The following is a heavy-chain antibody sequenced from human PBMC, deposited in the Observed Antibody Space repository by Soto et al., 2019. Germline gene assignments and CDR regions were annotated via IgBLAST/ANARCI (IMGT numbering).Heavy chain of an antibody. CDR3: ARALSSKPGLYFDH. J-gene: IGHJ4*02. Sequence: SETLSLTCTVSGDSISSYYWSWIRQPAGKGMEWIGRIHATENTNYNPSPKSRVTMSIDTSNSHFSLKLTSLTAADTAVYYCARALSSKPGLYFDHWGQGTLVTVSS. CDR2: IHATENT. CDR1: GDSISSYY. D-gene: IGHD6-6*01. V-gene: IGHV4-4*07.